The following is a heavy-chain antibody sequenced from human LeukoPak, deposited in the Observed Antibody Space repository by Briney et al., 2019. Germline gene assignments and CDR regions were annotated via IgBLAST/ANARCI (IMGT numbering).Heavy chain of an antibody. V-gene: IGHV3-66*02. CDR3: ARPLWFGEDSDAFDI. CDR2: IYSGRST. Sequence: GGSLRLSCAASGFTVSSQYMSWVRQAPGKGLEWVSVIYSGRSTYYADPVKGRFTISRDNTKNTLYLQMNSLRAEDTAVYYCARPLWFGEDSDAFDIWGQGTMVTVSS. CDR1: GFTVSSQY. D-gene: IGHD3-10*01. J-gene: IGHJ3*02.